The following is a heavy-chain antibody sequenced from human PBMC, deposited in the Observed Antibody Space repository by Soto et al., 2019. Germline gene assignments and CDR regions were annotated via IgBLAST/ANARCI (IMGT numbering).Heavy chain of an antibody. CDR1: GGTFNSYG. Sequence: QDHLAQSGAEVKKPGSSVTVSCKASGGTFNSYGISWVRQAPGQGLDWMGVIIPLYGTVHYAQKFQGRVAITADKSTSTAYMGLSSLRSDDTAVYYCARVRVIRGVIPSHFGLWGQGTLVTVSS. V-gene: IGHV1-69*06. J-gene: IGHJ4*02. CDR3: ARVRVIRGVIPSHFGL. CDR2: IIPLYGTV. D-gene: IGHD3-10*01.